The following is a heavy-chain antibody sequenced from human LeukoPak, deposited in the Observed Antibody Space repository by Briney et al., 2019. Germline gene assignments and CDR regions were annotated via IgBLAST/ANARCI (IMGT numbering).Heavy chain of an antibody. V-gene: IGHV5-51*01. D-gene: IGHD4-23*01. CDR3: ARHLLPASVTPYDVFDI. Sequence: GESLKISCKGSGYNFPSYWIGWVRQMPGKGLEWMGIIYPGDSDIRYSPSFQGQVTISADKSISTAYLQWSSLKASDTAMYYCARHLLPASVTPYDVFDIWGQGTMVTVSS. J-gene: IGHJ3*02. CDR1: GYNFPSYW. CDR2: IYPGDSDI.